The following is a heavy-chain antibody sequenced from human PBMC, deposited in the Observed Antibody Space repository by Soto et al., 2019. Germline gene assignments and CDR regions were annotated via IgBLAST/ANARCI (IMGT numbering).Heavy chain of an antibody. CDR3: ARVRNDYYDVSGAFDI. J-gene: IGHJ3*02. CDR2: IYYSGST. V-gene: IGHV4-61*01. CDR1: GGSVSSGSYY. D-gene: IGHD3-22*01. Sequence: SSETLSLTCTVSGGSVSSGSYYWSWIRQPPGKGLEWIGYIYYSGSTNYNPSLKSRVTISVDTSKNQFSLKLSSVTAADTAVYYCARVRNDYYDVSGAFDIWGQGTMVTVSS.